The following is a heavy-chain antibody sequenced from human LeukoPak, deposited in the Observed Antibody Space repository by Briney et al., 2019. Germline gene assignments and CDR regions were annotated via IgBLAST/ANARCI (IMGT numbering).Heavy chain of an antibody. D-gene: IGHD3-22*01. Sequence: SVKVSCKASVGTFSSYAISWVRQAPGQGREWMGRIIPIFGIANYAQKFQGRVTITADNSTSTAYMELSSMRAEDAAVYYCAYYDSSGYGFDYWGQGTLVTVSS. CDR2: IIPIFGIA. CDR3: AYYDSSGYGFDY. V-gene: IGHV1-69*04. J-gene: IGHJ4*02. CDR1: VGTFSSYA.